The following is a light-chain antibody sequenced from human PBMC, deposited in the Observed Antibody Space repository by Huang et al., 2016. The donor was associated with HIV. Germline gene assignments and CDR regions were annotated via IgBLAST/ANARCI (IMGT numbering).Light chain of an antibody. Sequence: EIVLTQSPATLSLSPGERVTLSCRDSQRVSSYLAWSQHKPGKAPSRIIYDASKRATGIPARFSGRGSGTDFTLTISRLEPEDFAVYYCQHRANWRAPTFGGGTKLEIK. CDR1: QRVSSY. CDR2: DAS. CDR3: QHRANWRAPT. V-gene: IGKV3-11*01. J-gene: IGKJ4*01.